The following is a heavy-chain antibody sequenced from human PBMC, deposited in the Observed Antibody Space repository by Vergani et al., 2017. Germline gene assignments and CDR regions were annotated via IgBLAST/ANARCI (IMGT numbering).Heavy chain of an antibody. CDR3: ARGQYYDYVWGSYRYFDY. CDR1: GGSFSGYY. Sequence: QVQLQQWGAGLLKPSETLSLTCAVYGGSFSGYYWSWIRQPPGQGLEWIGEINHSGSTNYNPSLKSRVTISVDTSNNQFSLKLSALTAADTAVYYCARGQYYDYVWGSYRYFDYWGQGTLVTVSS. V-gene: IGHV4-34*01. J-gene: IGHJ4*02. D-gene: IGHD3-16*02. CDR2: INHSGST.